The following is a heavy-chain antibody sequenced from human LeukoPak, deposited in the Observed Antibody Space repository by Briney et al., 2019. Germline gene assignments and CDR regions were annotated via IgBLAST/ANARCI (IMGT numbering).Heavy chain of an antibody. CDR2: INPSGGST. D-gene: IGHD3-16*01. CDR1: GYTFTNYY. CDR3: AREIGMGAFDYYYYGMDV. V-gene: IGHV1-46*01. J-gene: IGHJ6*02. Sequence: GASVKVSCKASGYTFTNYYMHWVRQAPGQGLEWMGIINPSGGSTSYAQKFQGRVTMTRDTSTSTVYMELSSLGSEDTAVYYCAREIGMGAFDYYYYGMDVWGQGTTVTVSS.